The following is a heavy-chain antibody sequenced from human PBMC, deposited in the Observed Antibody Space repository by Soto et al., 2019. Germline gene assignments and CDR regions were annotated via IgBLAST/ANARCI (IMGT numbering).Heavy chain of an antibody. CDR3: ARDRGAMNAFDI. D-gene: IGHD2-2*01. J-gene: IGHJ3*02. Sequence: SETLSLTCTVSGGSISSYYWSWIRQPPGKGLEWIGYIYYSGSTNYNPSLQSRVTISIDTSTKQFFLKLSSVTAADTAVYYCARDRGAMNAFDIWGQGTMVTVSS. CDR1: GGSISSYY. V-gene: IGHV4-59*12. CDR2: IYYSGST.